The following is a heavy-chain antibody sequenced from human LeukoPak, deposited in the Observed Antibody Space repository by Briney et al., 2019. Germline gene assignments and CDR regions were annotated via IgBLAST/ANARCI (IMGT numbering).Heavy chain of an antibody. CDR3: AKARSHSSSWYSGAFDI. J-gene: IGHJ3*02. CDR1: GFTFSSYA. Sequence: PGGSLRLSCAASGFTFSSYAMSWARQAPGKGLEWVSAISGSGGSTYYADSVKGRFTISRDNSKNTLYLQMNSLRAEDTAVYYCAKARSHSSSWYSGAFDIWGQGTMVTVSS. D-gene: IGHD6-13*01. CDR2: ISGSGGST. V-gene: IGHV3-23*01.